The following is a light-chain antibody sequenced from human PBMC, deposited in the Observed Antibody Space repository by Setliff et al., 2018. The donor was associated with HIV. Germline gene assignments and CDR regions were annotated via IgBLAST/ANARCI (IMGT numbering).Light chain of an antibody. J-gene: IGLJ1*01. CDR2: EVS. CDR1: SSDVGSYNS. CDR3: SSYTSNGYV. Sequence: QSALTQPASVSGSPGQSITISCTGTSSDVGSYNSVSWFQQHPGKAPKLMIYEVSDRPSGVSNRFSGSTSGNAASLTISLLHAEDAAYYYCSSYTSNGYVFGSGTKVTV. V-gene: IGLV2-14*01.